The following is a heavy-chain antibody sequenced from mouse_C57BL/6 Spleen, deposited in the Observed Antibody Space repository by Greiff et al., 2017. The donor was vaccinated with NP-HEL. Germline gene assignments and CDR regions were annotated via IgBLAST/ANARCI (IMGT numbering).Heavy chain of an antibody. CDR1: GYAFSSYW. Sequence: ESGAELVKPGASVKISCKASGYAFSSYWMNWVKQRPGKGLEWIGQIYPGDGDTNYNGKFKGKATLTADKSSSTAYMQLSSLTSEDSAVYFCARCHYYGSSYWYFDVWGTGTTVTVSS. CDR3: ARCHYYGSSYWYFDV. J-gene: IGHJ1*03. CDR2: IYPGDGDT. D-gene: IGHD1-1*01. V-gene: IGHV1-80*01.